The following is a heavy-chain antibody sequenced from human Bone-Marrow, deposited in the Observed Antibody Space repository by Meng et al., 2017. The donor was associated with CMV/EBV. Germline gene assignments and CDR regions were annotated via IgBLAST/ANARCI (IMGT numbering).Heavy chain of an antibody. CDR2: IRIDGSNK. V-gene: IGHV3-30*02. CDR1: VFTFSSYG. J-gene: IGHJ4*02. D-gene: IGHD6-13*01. CDR3: AVIAAAGPVDY. Sequence: QGQLVGSGGGCVRPGGSWRLSCSATVFTFSSYGMHWVRQAPGKGLECVAIIRIDGSNKYYADSVKGRFTISRDKSKNTLYLQMNSLRAEDTAVYYCAVIAAAGPVDYWGQGTLVTVSS.